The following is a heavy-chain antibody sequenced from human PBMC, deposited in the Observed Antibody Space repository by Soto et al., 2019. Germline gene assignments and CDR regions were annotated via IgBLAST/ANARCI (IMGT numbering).Heavy chain of an antibody. J-gene: IGHJ6*02. Sequence: EVQLLESGGGLVQPGGSLRLSCVASGFTFSSYAMSWVRQAPGKGLEWVSGISGSGGSTYYADSVKGRFTISRDNSKNTLYLKMNSLRAEDTAVYYCAKDYSMVRGGGLVYYYYGMDVWGQGTTVTVSS. D-gene: IGHD3-10*01. CDR3: AKDYSMVRGGGLVYYYYGMDV. V-gene: IGHV3-23*01. CDR1: GFTFSSYA. CDR2: ISGSGGST.